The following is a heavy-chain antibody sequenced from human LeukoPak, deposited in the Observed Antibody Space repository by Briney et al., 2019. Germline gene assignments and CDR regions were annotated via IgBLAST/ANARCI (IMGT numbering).Heavy chain of an antibody. CDR3: ARDRHYYDSSAPLEDAFDI. CDR1: GGSISSYY. CDR2: IYTSGST. V-gene: IGHV4-4*07. Sequence: SETLSLTCTVSGGSISSYYWSWIRQPAGKGLEWIGRIYTSGSTNYNPSLKSRVTMSVDTSKNQFSLKLSSVTAADTDVYYCARDRHYYDSSAPLEDAFDIWGQGTMVTVSS. D-gene: IGHD3-22*01. J-gene: IGHJ3*02.